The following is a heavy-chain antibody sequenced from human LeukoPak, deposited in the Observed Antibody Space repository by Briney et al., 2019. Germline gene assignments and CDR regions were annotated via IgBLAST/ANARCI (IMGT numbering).Heavy chain of an antibody. V-gene: IGHV4-59*10. CDR2: IYTSGST. CDR3: ARDFRGFTPIAARPPYYYYYMDV. CDR1: GGSFSGYY. D-gene: IGHD6-6*01. Sequence: SETLSLTCAVYGGSFSGYYWSWIRQPPGKGLEWIGRIYTSGSTNYNPSLKSRVTISVDTSKNQFSLKLSSVTAADTAVYYCARDFRGFTPIAARPPYYYYYMDVWGKGTTVTVSS. J-gene: IGHJ6*03.